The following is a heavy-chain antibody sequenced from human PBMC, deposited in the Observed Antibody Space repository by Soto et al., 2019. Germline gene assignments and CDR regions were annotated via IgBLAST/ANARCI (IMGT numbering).Heavy chain of an antibody. V-gene: IGHV3-30*18. Sequence: QSGGSLRLSCAASGSTFSSYGMHWVRQAPGKGLEWVAVISYDGSNKYYADSVKGRFTISRDNSKNTLYLQMNSLRAEDTAVYYCAKDVVVGATTGLGDYYYYYGMDVWGQGTTVTVSS. J-gene: IGHJ6*02. D-gene: IGHD1-26*01. CDR3: AKDVVVGATTGLGDYYYYYGMDV. CDR2: ISYDGSNK. CDR1: GSTFSSYG.